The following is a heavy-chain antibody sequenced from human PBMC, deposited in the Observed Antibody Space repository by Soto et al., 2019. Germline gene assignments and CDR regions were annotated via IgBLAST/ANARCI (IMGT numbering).Heavy chain of an antibody. V-gene: IGHV4-59*08. D-gene: IGHD3-3*01. CDR1: GGSISSYY. CDR3: ATRAADYDFWSGYYSYYYYMDV. J-gene: IGHJ6*03. CDR2: IYYSGST. Sequence: SETLSLTCTVSGGSISSYYWSWIRQPPGKGLEWIGYIYYSGSTNYNPSLKSRVTISVDTSRNQFSLKLSSVTAADTAVYYCATRAADYDFWSGYYSYYYYMDVWGKGTTVTVSS.